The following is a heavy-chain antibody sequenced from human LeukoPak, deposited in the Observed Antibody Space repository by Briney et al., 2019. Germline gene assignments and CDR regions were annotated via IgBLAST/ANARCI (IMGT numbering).Heavy chain of an antibody. CDR2: IWYDGSNK. D-gene: IGHD2-21*02. J-gene: IGHJ3*02. Sequence: PGGSLRLSCAASGFTFSSYGMHWVSQTPGKGLEWVAVIWYDGSNKYYADSVKGRFTISRDNSKNTLYLQMNSLRAEDTAVYYCARDPPYCGGDCYSVAFDIWGQGTMVTVSS. CDR1: GFTFSSYG. CDR3: ARDPPYCGGDCYSVAFDI. V-gene: IGHV3-33*01.